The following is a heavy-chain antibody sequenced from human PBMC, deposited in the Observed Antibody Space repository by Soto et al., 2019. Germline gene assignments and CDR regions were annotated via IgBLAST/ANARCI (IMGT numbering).Heavy chain of an antibody. Sequence: EVQLVESGGGLVQPGGSLRLSCAASGFTFSSYSMKWVRQAPGKGLEWVSYISSSSSTIYYADSVKGRFTISRDNAKNSLYLQMNSLRAEDTAVYYCASTVWGEIDYWGQGTLVTVSS. V-gene: IGHV3-48*01. CDR1: GFTFSSYS. CDR2: ISSSSSTI. D-gene: IGHD3-16*01. J-gene: IGHJ4*02. CDR3: ASTVWGEIDY.